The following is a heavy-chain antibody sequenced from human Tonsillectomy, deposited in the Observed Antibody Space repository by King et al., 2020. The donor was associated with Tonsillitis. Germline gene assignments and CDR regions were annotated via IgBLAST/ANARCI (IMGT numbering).Heavy chain of an antibody. J-gene: IGHJ6*02. CDR3: ARDSNRGAAGYYYGMDV. CDR2: IWDDGSDI. V-gene: IGHV3-33*01. CDR1: GFIFRSYG. D-gene: IGHD1/OR15-1a*01. Sequence: VQLVESGGGVVQPGRSLRLSCAASGFIFRSYGMHWVRQAPGKGLEWVAVIWDDGSDIYHADSVKGRFTISRDNSKNTLYLQMNSLRVEDTAVYYCARDSNRGAAGYYYGMDVWGQGATVIVSS.